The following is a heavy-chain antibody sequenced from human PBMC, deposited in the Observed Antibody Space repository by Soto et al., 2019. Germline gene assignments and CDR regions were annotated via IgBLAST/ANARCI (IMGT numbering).Heavy chain of an antibody. CDR1: GGSINSGGYC. CDR3: SRGILV. CDR2: ISYGGST. V-gene: IGHV4-31*03. Sequence: QVQLQESGPGLVKPSQTLSLTCTVSGGSINSGGYCWSWIRQHPGKGLDWIGCISYGGSTSYNPSLKSRFTISVDTSKNQFSLKLTSVTAADTAVYSCSRGILVWGQGALITVSS. D-gene: IGHD5-18*01. J-gene: IGHJ4*02.